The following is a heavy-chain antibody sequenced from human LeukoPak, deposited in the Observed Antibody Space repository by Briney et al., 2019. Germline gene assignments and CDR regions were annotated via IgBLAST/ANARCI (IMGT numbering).Heavy chain of an antibody. CDR2: IYDSGST. J-gene: IGHJ4*02. V-gene: IGHV4-59*08. CDR3: ARHLEAGTYDY. D-gene: IGHD1-1*01. Sequence: PSETLSLTCAVSGGSISSYFWSWIRQPPGKGLQWIGYIYDSGSTNYNPSLKSRVTISVDTSKNQFSLKLSSATAADTAVYYCARHLEAGTYDYWGQGTLVTVSS. CDR1: GGSISSYF.